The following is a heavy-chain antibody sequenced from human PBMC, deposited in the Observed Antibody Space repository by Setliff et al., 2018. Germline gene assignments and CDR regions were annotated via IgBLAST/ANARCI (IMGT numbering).Heavy chain of an antibody. Sequence: PGGSLRLSCTVSGFTFLSYAMHWVRRAPGKGLEYVSAISSSGGITSYAESVKGRFTISRDISKNTLYLHMDKMRAEDTAVYYCARIAEYDTTDIWGQGTTVTVS. J-gene: IGHJ3*02. D-gene: IGHD3-22*01. CDR1: GFTFLSYA. V-gene: IGHV3-64*02. CDR3: ARIAEYDTTDI. CDR2: ISSSGGIT.